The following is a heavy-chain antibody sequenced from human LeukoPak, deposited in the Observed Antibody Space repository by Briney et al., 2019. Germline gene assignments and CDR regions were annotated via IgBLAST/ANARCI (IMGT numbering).Heavy chain of an antibody. V-gene: IGHV5-51*01. Sequence: GESLKISCKGSGYSFTSYWIGWVRQMPGKGLGWMGIIYPGDSDTRYSPSFQGQVTISADKSISTAYLQWSSLKASDTAMYYCARIRSLYGSGSYGAFDIWGQGTMVTVSS. D-gene: IGHD3-10*01. CDR2: IYPGDSDT. CDR1: GYSFTSYW. CDR3: ARIRSLYGSGSYGAFDI. J-gene: IGHJ3*02.